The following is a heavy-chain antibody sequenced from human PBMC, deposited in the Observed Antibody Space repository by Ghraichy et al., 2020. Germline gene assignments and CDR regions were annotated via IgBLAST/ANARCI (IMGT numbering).Heavy chain of an antibody. Sequence: GGSLRLSCAASGFTFSSYSMNWVRQAPGKGLEWVSSISSSSSYIYYADSVKGRFTISRDNAKNSLYLQMNSLRAEDTAVYYCARVAAYYDSSGYSGYYYYYMDVWGKGTTVTVSS. CDR3: ARVAAYYDSSGYSGYYYYYMDV. V-gene: IGHV3-21*01. D-gene: IGHD3-22*01. J-gene: IGHJ6*03. CDR2: ISSSSSYI. CDR1: GFTFSSYS.